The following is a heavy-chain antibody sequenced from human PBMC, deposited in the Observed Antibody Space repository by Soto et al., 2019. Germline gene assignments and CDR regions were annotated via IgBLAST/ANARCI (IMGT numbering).Heavy chain of an antibody. D-gene: IGHD2-15*01. CDR1: GFTFSSYA. Sequence: GGSLRLSCAASGFTFSSYAMSWVRQAPGKGLEWVSAISGSGGSTYYADSVKGRFTISRDNSKNTLYLQMNSLRAEDTAVYYCAKGGRYCSGGSCYVLDYWGQGTLVTVSS. V-gene: IGHV3-23*01. J-gene: IGHJ4*02. CDR3: AKGGRYCSGGSCYVLDY. CDR2: ISGSGGST.